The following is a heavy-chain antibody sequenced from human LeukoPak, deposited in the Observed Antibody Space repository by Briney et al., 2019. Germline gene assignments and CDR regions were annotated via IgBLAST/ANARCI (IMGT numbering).Heavy chain of an antibody. D-gene: IGHD6-19*01. Sequence: GGSLRLSCAASGFTFSSYAMSWVRQAPGKGLEWVSAISGSGGSTYYADSVKGRFTISRDNSKNTLYLQMNSLRAEDTAVYYCAGRRVAVAGTGGFDPWGQGTLVTVSS. J-gene: IGHJ5*02. CDR1: GFTFSSYA. V-gene: IGHV3-23*01. CDR2: ISGSGGST. CDR3: AGRRVAVAGTGGFDP.